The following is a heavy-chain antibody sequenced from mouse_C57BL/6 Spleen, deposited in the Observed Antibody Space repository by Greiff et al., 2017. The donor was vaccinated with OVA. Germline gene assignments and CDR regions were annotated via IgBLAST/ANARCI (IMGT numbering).Heavy chain of an antibody. J-gene: IGHJ4*01. CDR1: GYTFTSYW. V-gene: IGHV1-69*01. CDR3: ARPGGRGAMDY. CDR2: IDPSDSYT. D-gene: IGHD3-3*01. Sequence: QVQLQQPGAELVMPGASVKLSCKASGYTFTSYWMHWVKQRPGQGLEWIGEIDPSDSYTNYNQKFKGQSTLTVDQSSSTAYLQLSSLASEDSAVYYCARPGGRGAMDYWGQATSVTVSS.